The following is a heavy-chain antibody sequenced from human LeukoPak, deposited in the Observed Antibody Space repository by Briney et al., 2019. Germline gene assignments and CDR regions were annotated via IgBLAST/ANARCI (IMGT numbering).Heavy chain of an antibody. CDR1: GGSFSGYY. V-gene: IGHV4-34*01. CDR3: ARAKGRVNY. Sequence: SETLSLTCAVYGGSFSGYYWSWIRQPPGKGLEWIGEINHSGNTNYNPSLKSRVTISVDTSKNQFSLKLSSVTAADTAVYYCARAKGRVNYWGQGTLVTVSS. J-gene: IGHJ4*02. CDR2: INHSGNT.